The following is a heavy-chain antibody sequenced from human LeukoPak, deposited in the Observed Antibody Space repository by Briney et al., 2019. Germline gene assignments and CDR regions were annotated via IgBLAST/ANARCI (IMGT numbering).Heavy chain of an antibody. CDR2: IRSKAYGGTT. CDR1: GFTFGDYA. Sequence: GGSLRLSCTASGFTFGDYAMSWVRQAPGKGLEWVGFIRSKAYGGTTEYAASVKGRFTISRDDSKSIAYLQMNSLKTEDTAVYYCKCTWLEFDDWGQGTLVTVSS. V-gene: IGHV3-49*04. D-gene: IGHD6-19*01. J-gene: IGHJ4*02. CDR3: KCTWLEFDD.